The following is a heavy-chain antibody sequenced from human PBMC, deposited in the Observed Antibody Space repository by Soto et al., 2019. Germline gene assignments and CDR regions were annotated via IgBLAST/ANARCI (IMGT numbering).Heavy chain of an antibody. V-gene: IGHV3-7*01. Sequence: GGSLRLSCAASGFTFSNYWMTWVRQAPGKGLEWVANIKQDGSASYYVDSVKGRFTISRDNAKNSLFLQMNNLRAEDSALYFCARDGVDNWNYVGWFDPWGQGTLVTVSS. CDR2: IKQDGSAS. CDR1: GFTFSNYW. D-gene: IGHD1-7*01. CDR3: ARDGVDNWNYVGWFDP. J-gene: IGHJ5*02.